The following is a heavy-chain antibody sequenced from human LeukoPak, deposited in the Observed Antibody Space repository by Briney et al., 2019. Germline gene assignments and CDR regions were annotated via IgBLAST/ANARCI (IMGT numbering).Heavy chain of an antibody. Sequence: SETLSLTCTVSGGSISSSSYYWGWIRQPPGKGLEGIGRIYYSGSTYYNPSLKSRVTISVDTSKNQSSLKLSSVTAADAAVYYCAREFWFGELWYYDYYYMDVWGKGTTVTVSS. J-gene: IGHJ6*03. CDR3: AREFWFGELWYYDYYYMDV. V-gene: IGHV4-39*07. D-gene: IGHD3-10*01. CDR2: IYYSGST. CDR1: GGSISSSSYY.